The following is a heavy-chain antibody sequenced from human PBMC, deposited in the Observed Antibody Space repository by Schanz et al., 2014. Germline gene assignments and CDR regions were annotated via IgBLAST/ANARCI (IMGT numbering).Heavy chain of an antibody. CDR3: ARANYRRKINFDY. CDR1: GFIFSSYG. Sequence: VQLVESGGGLVKPGRSLRLSCAASGFIFSSYGLHWVRQAPGKGLEWVAVISYDGSNKYYADSVKGRFTISRDNSKNTLYLQMNTLRAEDTAVYYCARANYRRKINFDYWGRGTLVTVSS. CDR2: ISYDGSNK. D-gene: IGHD3-10*01. V-gene: IGHV3-30*06. J-gene: IGHJ4*02.